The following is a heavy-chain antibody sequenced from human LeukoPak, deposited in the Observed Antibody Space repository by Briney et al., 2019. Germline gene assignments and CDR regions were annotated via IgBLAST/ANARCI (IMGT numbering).Heavy chain of an antibody. V-gene: IGHV3-7*03. CDR3: TTSDCEY. CDR2: IKQDGGEE. Sequence: GGSLRLSCAASGFTFSSYVMSWVRQAPGKGPEWVANIKQDGGEEYYVDSVKGRFTISRDNAKTSLFLQMNSLRAEDTAIYYCTTSDCEYWGQGALVTVSS. J-gene: IGHJ4*02. CDR1: GFTFSSYV.